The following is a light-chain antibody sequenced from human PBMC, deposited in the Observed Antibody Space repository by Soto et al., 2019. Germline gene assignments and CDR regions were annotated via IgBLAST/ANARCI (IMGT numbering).Light chain of an antibody. V-gene: IGKV3-20*01. CDR2: GAS. CDR3: QHRHSYPLT. J-gene: IGKJ4*01. Sequence: EIVLTQSPGPLSLSPGERATLSCRASQSVSSSYLAWYQQKPGQAPRLLIYGASSRATGIPDRFSGSGSGTDFTLTISSLQPEDLATYYCQHRHSYPLTFGGGTKVDIK. CDR1: QSVSSSY.